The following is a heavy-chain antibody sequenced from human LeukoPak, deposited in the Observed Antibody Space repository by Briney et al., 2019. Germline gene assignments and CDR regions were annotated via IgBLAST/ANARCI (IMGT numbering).Heavy chain of an antibody. D-gene: IGHD3-3*01. Sequence: GGSLRLSCAASGFTFSSYAMSWVRQAPGKGLEWVSAISGGGGSTYYADSVKGRFTISRDNSKNTLYLQMNSLRAEDTAIYYCAKTYSDFWSGYFRYFQNWGQGTLVTVS. CDR2: ISGGGGST. CDR3: AKTYSDFWSGYFRYFQN. CDR1: GFTFSSYA. J-gene: IGHJ1*01. V-gene: IGHV3-23*01.